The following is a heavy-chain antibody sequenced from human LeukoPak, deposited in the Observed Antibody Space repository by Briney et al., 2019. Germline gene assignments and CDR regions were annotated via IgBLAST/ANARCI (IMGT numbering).Heavy chain of an antibody. Sequence: SETLSLTCTVSGGSISSSSYYWGWIRQPPGKGLEWIGSIYYSGSTYYNPSLKSRVTISVDTSKNQFSLKLSSVTAADTAVYYCARVSPPGKLDYWGQGTLVTVSS. CDR3: ARVSPPGKLDY. J-gene: IGHJ4*02. CDR2: IYYSGST. D-gene: IGHD3-10*01. CDR1: GGSISSSSYY. V-gene: IGHV4-39*07.